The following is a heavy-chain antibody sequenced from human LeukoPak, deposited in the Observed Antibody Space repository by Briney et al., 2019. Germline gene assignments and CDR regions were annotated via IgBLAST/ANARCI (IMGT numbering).Heavy chain of an antibody. CDR2: ISAYNGNT. J-gene: IGHJ4*02. CDR1: GYTFTSYG. CDR3: ASPSHCSSTSCLEFDY. Sequence: ASVMVSCKASGYTFTSYGISWVRQAPGQGLEWMGWISAYNGNTNYAQKLQGRVTMTTDTSTSTAYMELRSLRSDDTAVYYCASPSHCSSTSCLEFDYWGQGTLVTVSS. D-gene: IGHD2-2*01. V-gene: IGHV1-18*01.